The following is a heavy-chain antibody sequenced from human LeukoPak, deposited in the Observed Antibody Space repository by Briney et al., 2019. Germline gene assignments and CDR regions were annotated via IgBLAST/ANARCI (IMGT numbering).Heavy chain of an antibody. CDR1: GFTFSSYA. V-gene: IGHV3-30-3*01. CDR2: ISYDGSNK. CDR3: ASRSMASDY. D-gene: IGHD2/OR15-2a*01. Sequence: PGRSLRLSCAASGFTFSSYAMHWVRQTPGKGLEWVAVISYDGSNKYCADSVKGRFTISRDNSKNTLYLQMNSLRAEDTAVYYCASRSMASDYWGQGTLVTVSS. J-gene: IGHJ4*02.